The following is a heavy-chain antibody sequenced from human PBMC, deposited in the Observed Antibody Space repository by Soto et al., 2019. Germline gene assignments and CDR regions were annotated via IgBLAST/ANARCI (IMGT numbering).Heavy chain of an antibody. CDR3: ARAGAAAGNYYCCGMDV. V-gene: IGHV4-59*01. CDR2: IYYSGST. J-gene: IGHJ6*02. CDR1: GGSISSYY. Sequence: NPSETLSLTCTFSGGSISSYYWSWTRQPTGKGVEGIGYIYYSGSTNYNPSLKSRVTISVETSKNQFTLELSSVTAADTAVYYCARAGAAAGNYYCCGMDVWGQGTTVTVSS. D-gene: IGHD6-13*01.